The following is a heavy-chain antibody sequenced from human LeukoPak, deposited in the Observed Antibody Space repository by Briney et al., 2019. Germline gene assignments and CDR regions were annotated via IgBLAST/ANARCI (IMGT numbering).Heavy chain of an antibody. Sequence: SETLSLTCTVSGGSISSYYWSWIRQPPGKGLEWIGYIYYSGSTNYNPSLKSRVTISVDTSKNQFSLKLSSVTAADTAVYYCARGSGTTVTSYFDYWGQGTLVTASS. D-gene: IGHD4-17*01. CDR2: IYYSGST. V-gene: IGHV4-59*01. J-gene: IGHJ4*02. CDR1: GGSISSYY. CDR3: ARGSGTTVTSYFDY.